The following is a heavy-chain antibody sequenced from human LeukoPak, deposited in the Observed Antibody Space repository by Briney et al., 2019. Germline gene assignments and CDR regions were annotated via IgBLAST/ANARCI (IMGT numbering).Heavy chain of an antibody. Sequence: SQTLSLTCAISGDSFSSNSAACNWVRQSPSSCLEWLGSTYYRSKWYNDYALSVRSRITINPDTFKNQFSLQLNSVTPEDTAVYHCARAYNWALDYWGRGTLVTVSS. V-gene: IGHV6-1*01. CDR1: GDSFSSNSAA. CDR3: ARAYNWALDY. D-gene: IGHD1-20*01. CDR2: TYYRSKWYN. J-gene: IGHJ4*02.